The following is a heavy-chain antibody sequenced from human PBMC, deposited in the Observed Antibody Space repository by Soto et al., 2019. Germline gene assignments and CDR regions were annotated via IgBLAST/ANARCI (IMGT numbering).Heavy chain of an antibody. CDR3: ARIWKYCDRFDY. D-gene: IGHD1-7*01. CDR1: GFPFSDHY. V-gene: IGHV3-72*01. Sequence: AGGSLRLSCAASGFPFSDHYMDLVRQSPGKGLEWVGRTRNKANSYTTEYAASVKGRFTISRDDSKNSLYLQMNSLKTADTAVYYCARIWKYCDRFDYWGQGRLFAVYS. J-gene: IGHJ4*02. CDR2: TRNKANSYTT.